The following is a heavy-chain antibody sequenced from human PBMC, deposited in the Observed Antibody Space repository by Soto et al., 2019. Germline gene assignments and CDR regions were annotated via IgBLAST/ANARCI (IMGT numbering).Heavy chain of an antibody. CDR1: GFAFSNYG. Sequence: EVQLLESGGGLVQPGGSLRLSCTTSGFAFSNYGMSWVRQAPGKGLESVSAISATGGTTYYADSVKGRFTISRDNSKGTVHLHMSSLRAEDTAVYYCAKVRFGELRDLNWLDPWGQGTLVTVSS. CDR3: AKVRFGELRDLNWLDP. V-gene: IGHV3-23*01. D-gene: IGHD3-10*01. J-gene: IGHJ5*02. CDR2: ISATGGTT.